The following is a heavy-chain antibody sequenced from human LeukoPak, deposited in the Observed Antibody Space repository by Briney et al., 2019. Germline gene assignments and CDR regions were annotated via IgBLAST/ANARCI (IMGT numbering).Heavy chain of an antibody. CDR2: ISYVGSNK. D-gene: IGHD3-22*01. V-gene: IGHV3-30-3*01. CDR1: GFTFSSYA. J-gene: IGHJ4*02. CDR3: ARDPDSSGYYAYYFDY. Sequence: GRSLSLSCAASGFTFSSYAMHWVRQAPGRGLEWVAGISYVGSNKYYADSVKGRFTISRDNSKNTLYLQMNSLRAEDTAVYYCARDPDSSGYYAYYFDYWGQGTLVTVSS.